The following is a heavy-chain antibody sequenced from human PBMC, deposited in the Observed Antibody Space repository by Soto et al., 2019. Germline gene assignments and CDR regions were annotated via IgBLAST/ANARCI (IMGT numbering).Heavy chain of an antibody. V-gene: IGHV3-9*01. Sequence: GGSLRLSCEASGFNFYNYGMHWVRQVPGKGLEWVSGISWNSGSVDYADSVQGRFTISRDNAKNSLYLQMNNLSPEDTAFYFCAKAPCSGSTCLPVAPFEYWGQGTLVTVSS. CDR1: GFNFYNYG. J-gene: IGHJ4*02. CDR3: AKAPCSGSTCLPVAPFEY. D-gene: IGHD2-2*01. CDR2: ISWNSGSV.